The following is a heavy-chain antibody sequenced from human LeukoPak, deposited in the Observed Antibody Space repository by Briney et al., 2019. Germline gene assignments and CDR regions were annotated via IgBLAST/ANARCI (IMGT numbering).Heavy chain of an antibody. J-gene: IGHJ4*02. CDR3: ARGPPYIVVVTAIGFFDY. Sequence: SETLSLTCAVSGGSISSGGYSWSWIRRPPGKGLEWIGYIYHSGSTYYNPSLKSRVTISVDTSKNQFSLKLISVTAADTAVYYCARGPPYIVVVTAIGFFDYWGQGTLVTVSS. CDR1: GGSISSGGYS. V-gene: IGHV4-30-2*01. D-gene: IGHD2-21*02. CDR2: IYHSGST.